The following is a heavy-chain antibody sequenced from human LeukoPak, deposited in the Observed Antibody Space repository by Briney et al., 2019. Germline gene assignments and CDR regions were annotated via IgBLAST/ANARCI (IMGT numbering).Heavy chain of an antibody. J-gene: IGHJ4*02. CDR2: ISYDGSNK. V-gene: IGHV3-30*18. D-gene: IGHD3-22*01. CDR3: AKGKWSSGYYYFDY. CDR1: GFTFSSYG. Sequence: GGSLRLSCAASGFTFSSYGMHWVRQAPGKGLEWVAVISYDGSNKYYADSVKGRFTISRDNSKNTLYLQMNSLRAEDTAVYYCAKGKWSSGYYYFDYWGQGTLVAVSS.